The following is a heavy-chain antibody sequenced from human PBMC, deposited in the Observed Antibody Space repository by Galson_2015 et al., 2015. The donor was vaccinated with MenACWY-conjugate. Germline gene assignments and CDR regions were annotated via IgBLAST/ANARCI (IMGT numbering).Heavy chain of an antibody. V-gene: IGHV1-18*01. J-gene: IGHJ2*01. CDR3: ARVFQRGEISGLFFNWYFAV. CDR2: ISTYNGNT. D-gene: IGHD6-19*01. CDR1: GYIFINYG. Sequence: SVKVSCKASGYIFINYGISWVRQAPGQGLEWMGRISTYNGNTNYAQKFQGRVTMTTDTSTTTVYMQLRSLGSDDTAVYFCARVFQRGEISGLFFNWYFAVWGRGTLVTASP.